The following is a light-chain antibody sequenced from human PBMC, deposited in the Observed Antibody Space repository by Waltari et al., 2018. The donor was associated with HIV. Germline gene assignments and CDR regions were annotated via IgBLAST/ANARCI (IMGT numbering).Light chain of an antibody. J-gene: IGLJ1*01. CDR1: RSNIGRNY. Sequence: QSVLTQPPSASGTPGQRVTISCSGSRSNIGRNYAYWYQQTPGTAPKPPIYTNNQRPSGVPDRFSGSKSGTSASLAIIGLRSEDEADYYCAAWNDRLSGYVFGTGTKVTV. V-gene: IGLV1-47*01. CDR2: TNN. CDR3: AAWNDRLSGYV.